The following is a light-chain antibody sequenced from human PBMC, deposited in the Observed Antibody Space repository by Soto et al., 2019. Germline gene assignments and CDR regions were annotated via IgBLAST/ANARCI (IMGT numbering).Light chain of an antibody. CDR2: SIN. J-gene: IGLJ3*02. CDR3: SSWYDSLDGPV. Sequence: QSVLTQPPSASATPGQTVTISCSGGYSNIGSNFVSWYQRLPGTAPKLLIYSINQRPSGVPDRFSGSKSGTSASLTISGLQSEDEADYFCSSWYDSLDGPVFGGGTKLTVL. CDR1: YSNIGSNF. V-gene: IGLV1-44*01.